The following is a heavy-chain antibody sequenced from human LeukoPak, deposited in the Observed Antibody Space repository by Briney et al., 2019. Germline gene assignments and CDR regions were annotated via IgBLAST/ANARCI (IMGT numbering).Heavy chain of an antibody. CDR3: ARGYTGYDSGLGY. Sequence: PSETLSLTCTVSGGSISSYYWSWIRQPPGKGLEWIGYIYYSGSTNYNPSLKSRVTISVDTSKNQFSLRLSSVTAADTAVYYCARGYTGYDSGLGYWGQGTLVTVSS. J-gene: IGHJ4*02. CDR2: IYYSGST. D-gene: IGHD5-12*01. V-gene: IGHV4-59*01. CDR1: GGSISSYY.